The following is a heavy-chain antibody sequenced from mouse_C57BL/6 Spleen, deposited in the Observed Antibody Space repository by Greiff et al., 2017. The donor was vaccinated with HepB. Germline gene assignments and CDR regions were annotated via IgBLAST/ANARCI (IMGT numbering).Heavy chain of an antibody. V-gene: IGHV2-6-1*01. Sequence: VHLVESGPGLVAPSQSLSITCTVSGFSLTSYGVHWVRQPPGKGLEWLVVIWSDGSTTYNSALKSRLSISKDNSKSQVFLKMNRLQTDDTAMYYCARHRGYYGRGYFDVWGTGTTVTVSS. CDR1: GFSLTSYG. D-gene: IGHD1-1*01. CDR3: ARHRGYYGRGYFDV. CDR2: IWSDGST. J-gene: IGHJ1*03.